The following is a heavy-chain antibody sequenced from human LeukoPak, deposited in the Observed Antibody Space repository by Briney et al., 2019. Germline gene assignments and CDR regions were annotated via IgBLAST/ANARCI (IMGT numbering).Heavy chain of an antibody. CDR2: IIPILGIA. D-gene: IGHD5-24*01. Sequence: SVKVSCKASGGTFSSYAISWVRQAPGQGLEWMGRIIPILGIANYAQKFQGRVTITADKSTSTAYMELSSLRSEDTAVYYCARDYVEKVAEEDGSSPWGQGTLVTVSS. CDR3: ARDYVEKVAEEDGSSP. J-gene: IGHJ5*02. CDR1: GGTFSSYA. V-gene: IGHV1-69*04.